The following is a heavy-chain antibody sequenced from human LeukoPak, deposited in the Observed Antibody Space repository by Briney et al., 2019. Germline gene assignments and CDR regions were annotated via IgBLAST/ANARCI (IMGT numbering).Heavy chain of an antibody. CDR1: GGSISSGGYS. V-gene: IGHV4-30-2*01. J-gene: IGHJ4*02. CDR2: IYHSGST. Sequence: SETLSLTCAVSGGSISSGGYSWSWIRQPPGKGLEWIGNIYHSGSTYYNPSLKSRVTISVDRSKNQFSLKLSSVTAADTAVYYCARVEVVPAAMGFDYWGQGTLVTVSS. CDR3: ARVEVVPAAMGFDY. D-gene: IGHD2-2*01.